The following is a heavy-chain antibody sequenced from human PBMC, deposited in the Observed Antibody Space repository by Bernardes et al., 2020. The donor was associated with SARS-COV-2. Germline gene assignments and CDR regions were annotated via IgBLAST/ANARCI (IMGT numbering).Heavy chain of an antibody. CDR3: ARDLGYCTNSVCSP. CDR1: GFTFSSYW. V-gene: IGHV3-74*01. D-gene: IGHD2-8*01. CDR2: ISGDGRTT. J-gene: IGHJ6*02. Sequence: VGSLRLSCAASGFTFSSYWMHWVRQAPGKGLVWVSRISGDGRTTTYADSVKGRFTISRDNARNTLYLQMNSLRDEDTAMYYCARDLGYCTNSVCSPWGQGTTVTVSS.